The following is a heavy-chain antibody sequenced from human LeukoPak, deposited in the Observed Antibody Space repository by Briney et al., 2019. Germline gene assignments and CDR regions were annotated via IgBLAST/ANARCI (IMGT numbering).Heavy chain of an antibody. CDR2: ISGSGGST. CDR1: GFTFSSYA. D-gene: IGHD6-19*01. CDR3: AKDRIVAVADHQNREYYYYYGMDV. V-gene: IGHV3-23*01. Sequence: GGSLRLSCAASGFTFSSYAMSWVRQAPGKGLEWVSAISGSGGSTYYADSVKGRFTISRDNSKNTLYLQMNSLRAEDTAVYYCAKDRIVAVADHQNREYYYYYGMDVWGQGTTVTVSS. J-gene: IGHJ6*02.